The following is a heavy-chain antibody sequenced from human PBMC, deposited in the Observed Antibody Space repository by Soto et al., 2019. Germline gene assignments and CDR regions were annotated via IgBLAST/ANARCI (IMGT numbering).Heavy chain of an antibody. CDR3: ARESPIYGDYGLAFDI. D-gene: IGHD4-17*01. V-gene: IGHV1-69*01. Sequence: QVQLVQSGAEVKKPGSSVKVSCKASRGTFSSYAISWVRQAPGQGLEWMGVIIPIFGTANYAQKFQGRVTITADESTSTAYMELSSLRSEDTAVYYCARESPIYGDYGLAFDIWGQGTMVTVSS. CDR2: IIPIFGTA. J-gene: IGHJ3*02. CDR1: RGTFSSYA.